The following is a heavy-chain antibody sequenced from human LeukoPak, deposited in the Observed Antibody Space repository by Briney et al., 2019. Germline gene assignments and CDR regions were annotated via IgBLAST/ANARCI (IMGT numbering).Heavy chain of an antibody. Sequence: GGSLRLSCAASGFTFSSYGMHWVRQAPGKGLEWGAVIWYDGSNKYYADSVKGRFTISRDNSKNTLYLQMNSLRAEDTAVYYCAKDLAFVTTSGFDYWGQGTLVTVSS. CDR1: GFTFSSYG. D-gene: IGHD4-17*01. J-gene: IGHJ4*02. V-gene: IGHV3-33*06. CDR2: IWYDGSNK. CDR3: AKDLAFVTTSGFDY.